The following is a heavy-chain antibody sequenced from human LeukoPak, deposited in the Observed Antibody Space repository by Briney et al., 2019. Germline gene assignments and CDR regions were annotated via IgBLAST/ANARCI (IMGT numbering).Heavy chain of an antibody. CDR2: ISWDGGST. CDR1: GFTFDDYA. V-gene: IGHV3-43D*03. Sequence: GGSLRLSCAASGFTFDDYAMHWVRQAPGKGLEWVSLISWDGGSTYYADSVKGRFTISRDNSKNSLYLQMNSLRAEDTALYYCAKDRTYYYDSSGPMDAFDIWGQGTMVTVSS. J-gene: IGHJ3*02. CDR3: AKDRTYYYDSSGPMDAFDI. D-gene: IGHD3-22*01.